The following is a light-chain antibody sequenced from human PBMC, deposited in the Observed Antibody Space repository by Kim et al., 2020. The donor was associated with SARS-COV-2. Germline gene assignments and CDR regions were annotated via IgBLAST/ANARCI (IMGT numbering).Light chain of an antibody. CDR1: QSVSSN. J-gene: IGKJ1*01. Sequence: SPGERATRSCRASQSVSSNLVWYQQKPGQAPRLLIYGASTRATGIPARFSGSGSGTEFTLTISSLQSEDFAVYYCQQYNNWPPSSFGQGTKVDIK. CDR2: GAS. CDR3: QQYNNWPPSS. V-gene: IGKV3-15*01.